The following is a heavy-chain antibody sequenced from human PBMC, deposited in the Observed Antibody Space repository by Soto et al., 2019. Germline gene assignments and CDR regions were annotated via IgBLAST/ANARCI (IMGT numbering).Heavy chain of an antibody. J-gene: IGHJ5*02. D-gene: IGHD3-10*01. Sequence: GGSLRLSCAASGFTFSSYAMSWVRQAPGKGLEWVSAISGSGGSTYYADSVKGRFTISRDNSKNTLYLQMNSLRAEDTAVYYCAKLSSPYGSDNNWFDPWGQGTLVTVSS. CDR3: AKLSSPYGSDNNWFDP. CDR1: GFTFSSYA. V-gene: IGHV3-23*01. CDR2: ISGSGGST.